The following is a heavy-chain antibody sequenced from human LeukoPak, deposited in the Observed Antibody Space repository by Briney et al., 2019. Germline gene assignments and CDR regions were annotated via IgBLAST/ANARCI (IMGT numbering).Heavy chain of an antibody. CDR3: ARDGGSYYQYFYYYYMDV. D-gene: IGHD1-26*01. CDR1: RCTFSRCS. CDR2: ISSSSSYI. J-gene: IGHJ6*03. Sequence: GGSLRLFCEASRCTFSRCSMNWVRQAPGKGLEWVSSISSSSSYIYYADSVKGRITISRDNAKNSLYLQLNSLRAEDTAVYYCARDGGSYYQYFYYYYMDVWGKGTTVTVPS. V-gene: IGHV3-21*01.